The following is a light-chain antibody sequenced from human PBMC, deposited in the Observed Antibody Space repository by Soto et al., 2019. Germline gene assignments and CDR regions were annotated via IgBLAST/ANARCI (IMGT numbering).Light chain of an antibody. CDR2: DGS. CDR1: SSDVGSYNL. Sequence: QSVLTQPASVSGSPGQSITISCTGTSSDVGSYNLVSWYQQHPGKAPKLMIYDGSKRPSGVSNRFSGSKSGNTASLTISGLQAEDEADYYCCSFGGSPWVFGGGTKLTVL. V-gene: IGLV2-23*01. CDR3: CSFGGSPWV. J-gene: IGLJ3*02.